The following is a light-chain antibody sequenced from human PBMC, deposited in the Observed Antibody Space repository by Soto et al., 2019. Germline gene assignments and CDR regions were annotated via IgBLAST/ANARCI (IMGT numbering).Light chain of an antibody. CDR2: EVT. J-gene: IGLJ3*02. Sequence: QSVLTQTDSLSGSPGQSITISCTGTSSDVGGYTFVSWYQQHTGKAPKLILHEVTNRPSGVSGRFSGSKSGNTAFLTISGLQAEDEAVYYCCSHSSSITWMFGGGTKLTVL. CDR3: CSHSSSITWM. V-gene: IGLV2-14*03. CDR1: SSDVGGYTF.